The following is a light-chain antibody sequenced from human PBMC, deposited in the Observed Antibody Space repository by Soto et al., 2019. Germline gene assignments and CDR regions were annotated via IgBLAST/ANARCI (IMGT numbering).Light chain of an antibody. J-gene: IGKJ2*01. CDR2: DAS. V-gene: IGKV1-5*01. CDR3: QQSSPYSAFT. CDR1: QGINRW. Sequence: DIQLTQSPSTLSASVGDRVTFTCRASQGINRWLAWYQQKPGKAPKVLIYDASSLESGVPSRFSGSGSGTEFTLTISSLQPDDFATYYCQQSSPYSAFTFGQGTKLEVK.